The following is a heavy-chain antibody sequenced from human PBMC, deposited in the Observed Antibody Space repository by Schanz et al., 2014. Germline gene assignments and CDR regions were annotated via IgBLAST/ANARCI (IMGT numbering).Heavy chain of an antibody. J-gene: IGHJ4*02. CDR2: INWNSGNL. V-gene: IGHV3-9*01. CDR1: GFTFDDYA. Sequence: EVQLVESGGGLVQPGRSLRLSCAASGFTFDDYAMHWVRQAPGKGLEWVSGINWNSGNLGYADSVKGRFTISRDNAKKSLYLQMNSLRAEDTALYYCAKDILKFTLSAVHYWGQGTLVTVSS. D-gene: IGHD2-15*01. CDR3: AKDILKFTLSAVHY.